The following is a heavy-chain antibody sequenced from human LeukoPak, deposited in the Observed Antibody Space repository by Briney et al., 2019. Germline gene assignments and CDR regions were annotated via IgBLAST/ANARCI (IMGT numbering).Heavy chain of an antibody. V-gene: IGHV4-34*01. Sequence: SETLSLTCAVYGGSFSGYYWSWIRQPPGKGLEWIGEINHSGSTNYNPSLKSRVTISVDTSKNQFSLKLNSVTPEDTAVYYCARGSKPLGYYYYMDVWGKGTTVTVSS. J-gene: IGHJ6*03. D-gene: IGHD2-2*01. CDR3: ARGSKPLGYYYYMDV. CDR1: GGSFSGYY. CDR2: INHSGST.